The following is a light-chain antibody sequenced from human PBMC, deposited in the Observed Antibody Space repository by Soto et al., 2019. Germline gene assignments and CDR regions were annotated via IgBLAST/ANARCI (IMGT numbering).Light chain of an antibody. Sequence: YVLTQRPSVSVAPEQTARITCGGDNIGDKAVHWYQHRPGQAPVLVIFYDFERPSGMHERFSGSNSGNTATLTISRVEAGDEADYYCQVWDTTNDHPIFGGGTKVTVL. J-gene: IGLJ2*01. CDR2: YDF. CDR1: NIGDKA. CDR3: QVWDTTNDHPI. V-gene: IGLV3-21*04.